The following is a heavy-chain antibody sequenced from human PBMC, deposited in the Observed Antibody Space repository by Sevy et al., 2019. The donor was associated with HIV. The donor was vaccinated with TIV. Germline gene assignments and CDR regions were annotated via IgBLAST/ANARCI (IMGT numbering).Heavy chain of an antibody. CDR2: IRYDGSNK. V-gene: IGHV3-30*02. CDR1: GFTFSSYG. CDR3: AKDGVATIVLYYYYGMDV. D-gene: IGHD5-12*01. J-gene: IGHJ6*02. Sequence: GGSLRLSCAASGFTFSSYGMHWVRQAPGKGLEWVVFIRYDGSNKYYADSVKGRFTISRDNSKNTLYLQMNSLRAEDTAVYYCAKDGVATIVLYYYYGMDVWGQGTTVTVSS.